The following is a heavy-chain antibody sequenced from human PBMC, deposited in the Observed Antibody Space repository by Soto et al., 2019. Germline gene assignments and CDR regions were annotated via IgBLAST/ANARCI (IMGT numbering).Heavy chain of an antibody. D-gene: IGHD3-3*01. CDR3: ARNGSYYDFWSGYYFGGGMDV. CDR1: GGSFSGYY. J-gene: IGHJ6*02. CDR2: INHSGST. V-gene: IGHV4-34*01. Sequence: SETLSLTCAVYGGSFSGYYWSWIRQPPGKGLEWIGEINHSGSTNYNPSLKSRVTISVDTSKNQFSLKLSSVTAADTAVYYCARNGSYYDFWSGYYFGGGMDVWGQGTTVTVSS.